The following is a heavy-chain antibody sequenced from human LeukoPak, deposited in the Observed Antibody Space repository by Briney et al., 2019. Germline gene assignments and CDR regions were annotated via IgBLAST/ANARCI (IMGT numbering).Heavy chain of an antibody. J-gene: IGHJ5*01. CDR1: RFTFSSYA. CDR3: AKPIGPRYGDYHNSCFDS. CDR2: ISTTT. V-gene: IGHV3-23*01. Sequence: GGSLRLSCAASRFTFSSYAMSWIRQVPAKGLEWVSAISTTTYYADFVEGRFTISRDNSKNTLYLQMNSLRAEDTAVYYCAKPIGPRYGDYHNSCFDSWGQGTLVTVSS. D-gene: IGHD4-17*01.